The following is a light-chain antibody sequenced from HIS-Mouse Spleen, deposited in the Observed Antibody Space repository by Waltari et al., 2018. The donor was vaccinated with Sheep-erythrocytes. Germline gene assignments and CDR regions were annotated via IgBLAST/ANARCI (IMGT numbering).Light chain of an antibody. V-gene: IGLV2-23*01. J-gene: IGLJ3*02. CDR2: ESS. CDR1: SSDVGMDNL. Sequence: HSALTQPASVSGSPGQSITIPCTGTSSDVGMDNLVSWYQQHPGKAPKLMIYESSKRPSGVSNRFSGSKSGNTASLTISGLQAEDEADYYCCSYAGSSTPWVFGGGTKLTVL. CDR3: CSYAGSSTPWV.